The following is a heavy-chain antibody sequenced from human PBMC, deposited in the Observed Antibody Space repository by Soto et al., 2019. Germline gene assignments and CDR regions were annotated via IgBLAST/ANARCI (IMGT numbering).Heavy chain of an antibody. CDR1: GGTFSSYA. Sequence: EASVKVSCKASGGTFSSYAISWVRQAPGQGLEWMGGIIPIFGTANYAQKFQGRVTITADESTSTAYMELSSLRSEDTAVYYCASAPGGYSYGAHFDYWGQGTLVTVS. D-gene: IGHD5-18*01. J-gene: IGHJ4*02. CDR3: ASAPGGYSYGAHFDY. CDR2: IIPIFGTA. V-gene: IGHV1-69*13.